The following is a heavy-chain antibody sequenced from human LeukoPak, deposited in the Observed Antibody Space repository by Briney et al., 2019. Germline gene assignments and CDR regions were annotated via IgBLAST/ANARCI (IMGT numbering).Heavy chain of an antibody. CDR3: ARGEVAYFDY. CDR1: GGSISSYY. CDR2: IYYSGST. V-gene: IGHV4-59*01. D-gene: IGHD5-12*01. Sequence: SETLSLTCTVSGGSISSYYWSWIRQPPGKGLEWIGYIYYSGSTNYNPSLKSRATISVDTSKNQFSLKLSSVTAADTAVYYCARGEVAYFDYWGQGTLVTVSS. J-gene: IGHJ4*02.